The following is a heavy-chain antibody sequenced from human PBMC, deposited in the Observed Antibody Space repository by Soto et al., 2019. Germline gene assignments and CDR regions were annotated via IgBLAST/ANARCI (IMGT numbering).Heavy chain of an antibody. V-gene: IGHV1-8*01. CDR2: MNLGSGDT. CDR1: GYAFTNND. J-gene: IGHJ5*02. Sequence: SVNVSCKPSGYAFTNNDVICVRQTYGQGLDWMGLMNLGSGDTGYAQKFQGRVTMTRHISIATAYMELSSLRSDDTAIYYCATMATFGSLNWFDPWGQGTLVTVSS. D-gene: IGHD3-10*01. CDR3: ATMATFGSLNWFDP.